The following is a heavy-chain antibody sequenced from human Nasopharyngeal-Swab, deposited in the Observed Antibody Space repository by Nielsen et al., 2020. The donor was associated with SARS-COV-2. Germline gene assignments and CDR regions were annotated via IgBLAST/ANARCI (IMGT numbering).Heavy chain of an antibody. D-gene: IGHD1-26*01. Sequence: GESLKISCPTSGFTLGDYAMSWFRQAPGKGLEWVGFIRSKTYGGAPEYAASVKGRFTISRDGAESIAYLQMNSLETEDTGVYYCARSVGSFYGQGAFDIWGQGTMVTVSS. V-gene: IGHV3-49*01. CDR3: ARSVGSFYGQGAFDI. CDR1: GFTLGDYA. CDR2: IRSKTYGGAP. J-gene: IGHJ3*02.